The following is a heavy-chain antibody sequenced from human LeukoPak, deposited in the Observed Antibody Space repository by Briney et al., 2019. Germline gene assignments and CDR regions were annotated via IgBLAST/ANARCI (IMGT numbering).Heavy chain of an antibody. Sequence: GGSLRLSCAASGFTFSNYFMHWVRQAPGKGLVWVSRINSDGSSTNYADSVKGRFTISRDNAKNTLYLQMNSLRAEDTAVYYCARGQWLADLDYWGQGTLVTVSS. CDR3: ARGQWLADLDY. V-gene: IGHV3-74*01. CDR2: INSDGSST. CDR1: GFTFSNYF. D-gene: IGHD6-19*01. J-gene: IGHJ4*02.